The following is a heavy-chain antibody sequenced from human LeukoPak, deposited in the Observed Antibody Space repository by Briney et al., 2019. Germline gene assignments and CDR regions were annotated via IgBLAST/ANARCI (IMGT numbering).Heavy chain of an antibody. CDR1: GGSISSSSYY. V-gene: IGHV4-39*01. CDR3: ARLRRFDYGLDI. D-gene: IGHD4-17*01. J-gene: IGHJ3*02. Sequence: SETLSLTCTVSGGSISSSSYYWGWIRQPPGKGLEWIGSIFYSGSTYYNPSLKSRVTISVDTSKNQFSLKLSSVTAADTAVYYCARLRRFDYGLDIWGQGTMVTVSS. CDR2: IFYSGST.